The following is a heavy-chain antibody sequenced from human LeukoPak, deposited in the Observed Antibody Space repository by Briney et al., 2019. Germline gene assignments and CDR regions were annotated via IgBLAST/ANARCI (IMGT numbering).Heavy chain of an antibody. CDR1: GGSISSYY. V-gene: IGHV4-59*01. CDR3: ARVSSGWSTDYYFDY. CDR2: IYYSGST. D-gene: IGHD6-19*01. J-gene: IGHJ4*02. Sequence: PSETLSLTCTVSGGSISSYYWSWIRQPPGKGLEWIGYIYYSGSTNYNPSLKSRVTISVDTSKNQFSLKLSSVTAADTAAYYCARVSSGWSTDYYFDYWGQGTLVTVSS.